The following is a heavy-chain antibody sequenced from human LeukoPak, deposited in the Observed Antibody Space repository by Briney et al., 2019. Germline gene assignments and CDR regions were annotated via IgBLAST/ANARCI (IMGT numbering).Heavy chain of an antibody. CDR1: GGSISSYY. Sequence: SETLSLTCTVSGGSISSYYWSWIRHPPGKGLEWIGYIYYSGSTNYNPSLKSRVTISVDTSKNQFSLKLSSVTAADTAVYYCARDLSNIGRIGNPGGWSYEGFNWFDPWGQGTLVTVSS. J-gene: IGHJ5*02. D-gene: IGHD6-19*01. CDR2: IYYSGST. CDR3: ARDLSNIGRIGNPGGWSYEGFNWFDP. V-gene: IGHV4-59*01.